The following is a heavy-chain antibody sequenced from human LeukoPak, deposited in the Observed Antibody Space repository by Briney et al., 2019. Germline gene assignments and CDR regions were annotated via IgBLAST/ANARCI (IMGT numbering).Heavy chain of an antibody. V-gene: IGHV3-15*01. Sequence: PGGSLRLSRAASGFTFSNAWMSWVRQAPGKGLEWVGRIKSKTDGGTTDYAAPVKGRFTISRDDSKNTLYLQMNSLKTEDTAVYYCTTEHPSEGYGDYISYYYYGMDVWGQGTTVTVSS. CDR1: GFTFSNAW. CDR3: TTEHPSEGYGDYISYYYYGMDV. J-gene: IGHJ6*02. CDR2: IKSKTDGGTT. D-gene: IGHD4-17*01.